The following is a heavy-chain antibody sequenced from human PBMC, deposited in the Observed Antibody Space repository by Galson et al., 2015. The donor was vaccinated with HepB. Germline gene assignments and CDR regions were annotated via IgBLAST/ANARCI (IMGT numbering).Heavy chain of an antibody. CDR1: GDSVSSNSAA. Sequence: CAISGDSVSSNSAAWNWIRQSPSRGLEWLGRTYYRSKWYNDYAVSVKSRITINPDTSKNQFSLQLNSVTPEDTAVYYCARAYGHTMVRGVRPWDYWGQGTLVTVSS. CDR2: TYYRSKWYN. J-gene: IGHJ4*02. CDR3: ARAYGHTMVRGVRPWDY. V-gene: IGHV6-1*01. D-gene: IGHD3-10*01.